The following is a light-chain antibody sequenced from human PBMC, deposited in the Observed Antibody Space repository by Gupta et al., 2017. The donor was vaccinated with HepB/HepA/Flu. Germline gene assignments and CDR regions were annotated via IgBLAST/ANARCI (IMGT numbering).Light chain of an antibody. Sequence: DTQLTQPPSSLSASVGDRVTITCRASQSISSYLHWYQQKPGKAPKLLIYAASRLQSGVPSRFSGSGSGTDFTLTISRLQPEDFATYYCQQSDSTPLTFGGGTKVEIK. CDR3: QQSDSTPLT. CDR1: QSISSY. CDR2: AAS. V-gene: IGKV1-39*01. J-gene: IGKJ4*01.